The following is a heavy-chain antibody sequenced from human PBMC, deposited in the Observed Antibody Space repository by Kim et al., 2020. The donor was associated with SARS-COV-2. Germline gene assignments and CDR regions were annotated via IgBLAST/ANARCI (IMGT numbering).Heavy chain of an antibody. D-gene: IGHD3-10*01. CDR1: GFTFADSV. CDR3: SKASGWVPRY. V-gene: IGHV3-43*02. CDR2: VSGDGGTT. Sequence: GGSLRLSCAASGFTFADSVMNWVRQAPGKGLEWVAFVSGDGGTTYYADSVKGRFTISRDNSKDSLYLQMNSLRTDDTAFYYCSKASGWVPRYWGQGTLVTVSS. J-gene: IGHJ4*02.